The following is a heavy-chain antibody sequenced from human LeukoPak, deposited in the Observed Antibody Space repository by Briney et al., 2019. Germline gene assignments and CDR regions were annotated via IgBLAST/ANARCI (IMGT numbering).Heavy chain of an antibody. J-gene: IGHJ4*02. CDR1: GGSFSGYY. Sequence: SETLSLTCAVYGGSFSGYYWSWIRQPPGKGLEWVGEINHSGSTNYNPSLKRRVTISVDTSKNQFSLKLSSVTAADTAVYYCARGSRGYSGYAVGKLDYWGQGTLVTVSS. V-gene: IGHV4-34*01. CDR2: INHSGST. CDR3: ARGSRGYSGYAVGKLDY. D-gene: IGHD5-12*01.